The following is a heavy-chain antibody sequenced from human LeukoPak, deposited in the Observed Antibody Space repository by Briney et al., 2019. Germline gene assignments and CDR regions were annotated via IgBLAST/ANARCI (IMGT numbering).Heavy chain of an antibody. J-gene: IGHJ4*02. CDR2: IKQDGSGK. D-gene: IGHD3-10*01. V-gene: IGHV3-7*01. CDR1: GFTFSSYW. CDR3: ARDRDDGYFDY. Sequence: GGSLRLSCTASGFTFSSYWMSWVRQAPGKGLEWVANIKQDGSGKYYVDSVKGRFTISRDNAKNSLYLQMNSLRAEDTAVYYCARDRDDGYFDYWGQGTLVTVSS.